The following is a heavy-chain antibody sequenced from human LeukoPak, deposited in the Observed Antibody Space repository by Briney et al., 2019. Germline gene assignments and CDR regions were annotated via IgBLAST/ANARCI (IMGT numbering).Heavy chain of an antibody. D-gene: IGHD2-2*01. J-gene: IGHJ4*02. CDR3: TRDNANRAYDY. Sequence: GRSLRLSCEVSGFTFGDYGMHWVRQAPGKGLQWLAVVWANGNTKYYADSVKGRFTISRDNSKNTLHLQIDSLRAEDTATYYCTRDNANRAYDYWSQGTLVTVSS. CDR2: VWANGNTK. CDR1: GFTFGDYG. V-gene: IGHV3-33*01.